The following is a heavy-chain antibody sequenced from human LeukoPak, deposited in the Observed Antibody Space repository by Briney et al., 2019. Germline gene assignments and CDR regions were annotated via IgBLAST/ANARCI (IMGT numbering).Heavy chain of an antibody. V-gene: IGHV4-39*07. CDR3: ARDHSGSSGPFDY. J-gene: IGHJ4*02. D-gene: IGHD1-26*01. CDR1: DGSISSSSYY. Sequence: SETLSLTCTVSDGSISSSSYYWGWIRQPPGKGLEWIGSIYYSGSTYYNPSLKSRVTISVDTSKNQFSLKLSSVTAADTAVYYCARDHSGSSGPFDYWGQGTLVTVSS. CDR2: IYYSGST.